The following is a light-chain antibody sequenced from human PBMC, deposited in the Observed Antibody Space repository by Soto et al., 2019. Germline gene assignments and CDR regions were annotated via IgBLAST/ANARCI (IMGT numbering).Light chain of an antibody. J-gene: IGKJ1*01. CDR3: QQRGSWPRT. CDR2: DAS. Sequence: EIVLTQSPATLSLSPGERATLSCRASQSVSSYLAWYQQKPGQAPRLLIYDASNRATGIPARFSGSGSGTDFTLTIGSLEPEDFAVYYCQQRGSWPRTFGQGTKVEIK. V-gene: IGKV3-11*01. CDR1: QSVSSY.